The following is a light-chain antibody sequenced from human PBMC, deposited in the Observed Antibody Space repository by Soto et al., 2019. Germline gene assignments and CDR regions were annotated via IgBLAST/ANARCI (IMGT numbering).Light chain of an antibody. J-gene: IGKJ4*01. CDR2: DAS. CDR3: QQRTNWPLT. Sequence: EIVLTQSPVTLSLSPGERATLSCRASQSVTTFLAWYQQKPGQAPRLLIYDASKRATGIPARFSGSGSGTDLTLTISSLEPEDFAVYYCQQRTNWPLTFGGGTKVEIK. CDR1: QSVTTF. V-gene: IGKV3-11*01.